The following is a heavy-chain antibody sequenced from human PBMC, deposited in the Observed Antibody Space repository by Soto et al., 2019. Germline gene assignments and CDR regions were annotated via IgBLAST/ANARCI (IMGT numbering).Heavy chain of an antibody. V-gene: IGHV1-2*04. Sequence: GASVKVSCKSSGYTFTGYYMHWVRQAPGQGLEWMGWINPNSGGTNYAQKFQGWVTMTRDTSISTAYMELSRLRSDDTAVYYCARDTHYGSGSYSVYGMDVWGQGTTVTVSS. D-gene: IGHD3-10*01. CDR1: GYTFTGYY. J-gene: IGHJ6*02. CDR3: ARDTHYGSGSYSVYGMDV. CDR2: INPNSGGT.